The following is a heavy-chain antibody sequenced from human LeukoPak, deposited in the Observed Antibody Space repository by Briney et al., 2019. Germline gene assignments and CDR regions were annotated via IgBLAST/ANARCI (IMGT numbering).Heavy chain of an antibody. CDR2: INPNSGGT. D-gene: IGHD1-26*01. J-gene: IGHJ4*02. CDR3: AREGPIVGATHLVDY. CDR1: GYTFTDYY. V-gene: IGHV1-2*02. Sequence: GASVKLSCKASGYTFTDYYVRWVRQAPGQGLGWMGWINPNSGGTNYAQKFQGMVTMTRDTSISTAYMELSRLRSDDKAVYYCAREGPIVGATHLVDYWGQGTLVTVSS.